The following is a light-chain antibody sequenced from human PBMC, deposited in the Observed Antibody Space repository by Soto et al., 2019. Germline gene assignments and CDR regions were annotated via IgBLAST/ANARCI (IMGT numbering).Light chain of an antibody. CDR3: QQYDNIPPLT. Sequence: DIQMTQSPSSLSASVGDRVTITCQASQDISNYLNWYQQKPGKAPKLLIYDASNLETGVPSRFSGSGSGTDFTFTISSLQPEDIATYYFQQYDNIPPLTFGGGTKVEIK. CDR2: DAS. V-gene: IGKV1-33*01. CDR1: QDISNY. J-gene: IGKJ4*01.